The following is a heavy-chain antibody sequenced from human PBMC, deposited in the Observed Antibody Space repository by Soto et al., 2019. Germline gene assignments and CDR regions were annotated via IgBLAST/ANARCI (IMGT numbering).Heavy chain of an antibody. J-gene: IGHJ4*02. Sequence: PGGSLRLSCAASGFTFSSYGMHWVRQAPGKGLEWVAVISDSGSNKYYADSVKGRFTISRDNAMNSLYLQMDSLRAEDTAVYYCARVADSSAWAPFDYWGQGTKVTVSS. CDR3: ARVADSSAWAPFDY. CDR1: GFTFSSYG. D-gene: IGHD6-19*01. V-gene: IGHV3-30*03. CDR2: ISDSGSNK.